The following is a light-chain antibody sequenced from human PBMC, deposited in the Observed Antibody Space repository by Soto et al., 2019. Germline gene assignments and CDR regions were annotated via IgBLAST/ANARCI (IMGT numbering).Light chain of an antibody. CDR1: QSINSW. J-gene: IGKJ1*01. Sequence: DIQMTQSPSTLSASVGDRVTITCRASQSINSWLAWYQQKPGRAPKLLIYKASSLESGVPSRFSGSGSVTEFTLTISSRQPDDFATYYCQQYTSYSTFGQGTNVEI. CDR2: KAS. CDR3: QQYTSYST. V-gene: IGKV1-5*03.